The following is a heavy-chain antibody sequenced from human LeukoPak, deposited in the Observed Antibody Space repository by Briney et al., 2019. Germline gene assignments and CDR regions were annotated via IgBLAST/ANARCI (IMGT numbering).Heavy chain of an antibody. Sequence: SQTLPLTCTVSGDPLNSDRYWSWIRPHPGEGLEWIGYIYYSGTTYFNPSLKRRVTITVYTSKNQFALKLSSVTAADTAVYYCARDSGISGRTDYWG. V-gene: IGHV4-31*03. D-gene: IGHD3-10*01. CDR2: IYYSGTT. CDR3: ARDSGISGRTDY. J-gene: IGHJ4*01. CDR1: GDPLNSDRY.